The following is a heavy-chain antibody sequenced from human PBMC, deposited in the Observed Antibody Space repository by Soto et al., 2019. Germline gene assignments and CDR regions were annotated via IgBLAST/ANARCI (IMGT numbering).Heavy chain of an antibody. CDR1: GGTFSSYT. Sequence: QVQLVQSGAEVKKPGSSVKVSCKASGGTFSSYTISWVRQAPGQGLEWMGRIIPILGIANYAQKFQGRVTITADKSTSTAYMELSSLRSEDTAVYYCARYGRLQDAFDIWGQGTMVTVSS. V-gene: IGHV1-69*02. CDR2: IIPILGIA. J-gene: IGHJ3*02. D-gene: IGHD3-10*01. CDR3: ARYGRLQDAFDI.